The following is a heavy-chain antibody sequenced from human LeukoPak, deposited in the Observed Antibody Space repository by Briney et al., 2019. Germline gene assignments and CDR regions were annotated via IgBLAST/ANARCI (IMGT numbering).Heavy chain of an antibody. CDR3: AKSRGSGSNMARGVNFDY. CDR1: GFTFSSYA. CDR2: ISYDGSNK. J-gene: IGHJ4*02. V-gene: IGHV3-30*18. D-gene: IGHD3-10*01. Sequence: GSLRLSCAASGFTFSSYAKHWVRQAPGKGLEWVAVISYDGSNKYYIDSVKGRFTISRDNSKSTLYLQMNSLRAEDTAVYYCAKSRGSGSNMARGVNFDYWGQGTLVTVSS.